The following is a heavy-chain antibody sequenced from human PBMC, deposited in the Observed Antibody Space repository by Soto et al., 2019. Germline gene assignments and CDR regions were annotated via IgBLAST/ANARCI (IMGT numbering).Heavy chain of an antibody. Sequence: PSETLSLTCIASGGSISSYYWSWIRQPPGRGLEWIGYIYYSGSTNYSPSLKSRVTISIDTSKNQFSLKLSSVTAADTAVYYCARGGAYYDILTGPRFDYWGQGTLVTVSS. CDR1: GGSISSYY. CDR3: ARGGAYYDILTGPRFDY. CDR2: IYYSGST. J-gene: IGHJ4*02. V-gene: IGHV4-59*01. D-gene: IGHD3-9*01.